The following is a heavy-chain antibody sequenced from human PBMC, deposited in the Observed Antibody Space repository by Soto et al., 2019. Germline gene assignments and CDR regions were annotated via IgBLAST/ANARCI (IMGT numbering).Heavy chain of an antibody. CDR1: GGTFSSYA. CDR3: ARDSDRYQQNFDY. V-gene: IGHV1-69*13. Sequence: SVKVSCKASGGTFSSYAISWVRQAPGQGLEWMGGIIPIFGTANYAQKFQGRVTITADESTSTAYMELSSLRSEDTAVYYCARDSDRYQQNFDYWGQGTLVTVSS. J-gene: IGHJ4*02. D-gene: IGHD1-20*01. CDR2: IIPIFGTA.